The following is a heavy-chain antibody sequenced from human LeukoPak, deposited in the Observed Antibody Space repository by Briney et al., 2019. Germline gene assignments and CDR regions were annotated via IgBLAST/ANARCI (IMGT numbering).Heavy chain of an antibody. V-gene: IGHV1-46*01. D-gene: IGHD2-2*01. CDR2: INPSGGST. Sequence: ASVKVSCKASGYTFTSYYMHWVRQAPGQGLEWMGIINPSGGSTSYAQTFQGRVTMTRDTSTSTVYMELSSLRSEDTAVYYCARDGDIVVVLAARPGRRQDYWGQGTLVTVSS. CDR3: ARDGDIVVVLAARPGRRQDY. J-gene: IGHJ4*02. CDR1: GYTFTSYY.